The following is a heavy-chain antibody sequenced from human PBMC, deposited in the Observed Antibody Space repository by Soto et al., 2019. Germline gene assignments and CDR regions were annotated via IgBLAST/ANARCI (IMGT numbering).Heavy chain of an antibody. CDR3: ARRWGDAFDI. CDR2: IYYSGST. D-gene: IGHD3-16*01. CDR1: GGSISSYY. J-gene: IGHJ3*02. V-gene: IGHV4-59*08. Sequence: QVQLQESGPGLVKPSETLSLTCTVSGGSISSYYWSWIRQPPGKGLEWIGYIYYSGSTNYNPSLKSRVTLSVATSNNQFSLKLSSVTAADPAVYDCARRWGDAFDIWGQGTMVTVSS.